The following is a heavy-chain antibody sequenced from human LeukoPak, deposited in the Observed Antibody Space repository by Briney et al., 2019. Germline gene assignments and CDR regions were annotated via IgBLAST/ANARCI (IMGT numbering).Heavy chain of an antibody. D-gene: IGHD2-21*02. J-gene: IGHJ4*02. CDR1: GFTFSGPA. CDR2: IRSNANSYAT. CDR3: TSGNVAYCGGDCYPALFDY. Sequence: GRTLKLSRAASGFTFSGPAMPWVRQASGKGLEWVGRIRSNANSYATAYAASVKGRFTISRDDSKNTAYLQMNSLKTEDTAVYYCTSGNVAYCGGDCYPALFDYWGQGTLVTVSS. V-gene: IGHV3-73*01.